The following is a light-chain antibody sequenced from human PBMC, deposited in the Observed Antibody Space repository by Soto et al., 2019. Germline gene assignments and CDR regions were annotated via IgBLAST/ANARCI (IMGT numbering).Light chain of an antibody. CDR3: SSYSTTSTLV. V-gene: IGLV2-8*01. CDR1: SSDVGGYNY. CDR2: EVN. J-gene: IGLJ7*01. Sequence: QSALTQPPSASGSPGQSVAISCTGTSSDVGGYNYVSWYQQHPGKAPKLMIYEVNKRPSGVPDRFSGSKSGNTASLTVSGLQAEDEADYYCSSYSTTSTLVFGSGTQLTVL.